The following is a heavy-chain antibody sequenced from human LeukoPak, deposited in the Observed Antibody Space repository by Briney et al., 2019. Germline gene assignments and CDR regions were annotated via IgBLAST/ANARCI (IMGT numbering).Heavy chain of an antibody. D-gene: IGHD6-13*01. Sequence: PSETLSLTCAVSGGSISRSGYSWSWIRQPPGKGLEWLGYIYYTGSTYYNPSLKSRLTISLDTSKNQFSLKLSSVTAADTAVYYCARGKYSSSYNGGWFDPWGQGTLVTVSS. CDR3: ARGKYSSSYNGGWFDP. CDR1: GGSISRSGYS. CDR2: IYYTGST. V-gene: IGHV4-30-4*07. J-gene: IGHJ5*02.